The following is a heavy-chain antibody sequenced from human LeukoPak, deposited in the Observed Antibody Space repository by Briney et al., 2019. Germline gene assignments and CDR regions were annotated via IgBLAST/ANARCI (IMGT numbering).Heavy chain of an antibody. CDR2: ISSSSSYI. D-gene: IGHD2-8*01. Sequence: GGSLRLSCAASGFTFSSYSMNWVRQAPGKGLEWVSSISSSSSYIYYAASVKGRFTISRDNAKNSLYLQMNSLRAEDTAVYYCARAPFLYPYYFDYWGQGALVTVSS. V-gene: IGHV3-21*01. CDR3: ARAPFLYPYYFDY. CDR1: GFTFSSYS. J-gene: IGHJ4*02.